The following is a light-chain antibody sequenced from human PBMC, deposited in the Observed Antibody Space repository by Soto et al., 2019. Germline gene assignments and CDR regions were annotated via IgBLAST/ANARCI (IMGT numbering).Light chain of an antibody. CDR2: AAS. J-gene: IGKJ3*01. Sequence: DIQMTQSPSTLSASVGDRVTITCRASQSISSWLAWYQHKQGKAPKLLIHAASTLQSGVPSRFSGSGFGTDFTLTISSLQPEDVATYYCQKYNSAPATFGPGTQVDI. CDR1: QSISSW. CDR3: QKYNSAPAT. V-gene: IGKV1-27*01.